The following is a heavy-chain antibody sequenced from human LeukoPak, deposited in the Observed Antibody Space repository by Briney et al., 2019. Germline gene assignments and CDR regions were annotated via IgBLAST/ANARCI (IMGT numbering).Heavy chain of an antibody. CDR1: GGSISSYY. CDR3: ANYYDSSGYYLT. V-gene: IGHV4-59*08. D-gene: IGHD3-22*01. J-gene: IGHJ4*02. Sequence: PSETLSPTCTVSGGSISSYYWSWIRQPPGKGLEWIGYVHYTGSTNDNPSLKSRATISLDTSKNQISLKLSSVTAADTAVYYCANYYDSSGYYLTWGQGILVTVSS. CDR2: VHYTGST.